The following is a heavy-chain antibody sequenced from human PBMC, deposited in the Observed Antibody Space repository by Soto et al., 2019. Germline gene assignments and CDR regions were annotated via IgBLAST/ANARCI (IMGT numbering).Heavy chain of an antibody. V-gene: IGHV1-18*01. CDR1: GYTFTSYG. J-gene: IGHJ6*02. CDR2: ISAYNGNK. D-gene: IGHD6-13*01. Sequence: QVQLVQYGAEVKKPGASVKVSCTDSGYTFTSYGISWVRQAPGPGREWIGWISAYNGNKNYAQKLQGRVTMTTDTSPSQAYMELRSLRTDETAVYYCARENLGDNGSRWYLSERYYYGMDVCGQGTTVNVSS. CDR3: ARENLGDNGSRWYLSERYYYGMDV.